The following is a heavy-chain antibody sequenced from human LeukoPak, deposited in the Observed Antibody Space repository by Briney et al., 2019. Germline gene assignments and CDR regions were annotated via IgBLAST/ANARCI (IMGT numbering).Heavy chain of an antibody. Sequence: SETLSLTCTVSGYSISSGYFWGWIRQPPGKGLECIGTIYHSGSTYYNPSLKSRVTISVDTSKNQFSLKLNSVTAADTAVYYCARIYSSSWFLNWFDHWGQGTLVTVSS. V-gene: IGHV4-38-2*02. CDR1: GYSISSGYF. J-gene: IGHJ5*02. D-gene: IGHD6-13*01. CDR3: ARIYSSSWFLNWFDH. CDR2: IYHSGST.